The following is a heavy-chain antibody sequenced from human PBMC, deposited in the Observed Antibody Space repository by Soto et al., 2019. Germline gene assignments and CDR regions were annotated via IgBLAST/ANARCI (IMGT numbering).Heavy chain of an antibody. CDR2: INQDGSEK. CDR3: ARAHPRNNYSGMDV. J-gene: IGHJ6*02. CDR1: GFSFRSYW. Sequence: EVQLVESGGGLVQPGGSLRLSCVASGFSFRSYWMTWVRQAPGKGLEWVANINQDGSEKYYVDSVKGRFTFSRDNAKNSVYLQMNSLRVEDTAVSYCARAHPRNNYSGMDVWGQGTTVTVSS. V-gene: IGHV3-7*01.